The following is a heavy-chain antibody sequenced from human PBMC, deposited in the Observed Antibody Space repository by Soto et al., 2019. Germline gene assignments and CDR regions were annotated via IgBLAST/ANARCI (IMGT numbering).Heavy chain of an antibody. CDR1: GGSISSYY. V-gene: IGHV4-59*08. J-gene: IGHJ6*03. Sequence: SETESLTCNVSGGSISSYYLSWIRQPPGKGLEWIGYIYYSGSTNYNPSLKSRVTISVDTSKNQFSLKLSSVTAADTAVYYCARLQAGTYYDFWSGYSGVYYYYMDVWGKGTTVTVSS. CDR3: ARLQAGTYYDFWSGYSGVYYYYMDV. CDR2: IYYSGST. D-gene: IGHD3-3*01.